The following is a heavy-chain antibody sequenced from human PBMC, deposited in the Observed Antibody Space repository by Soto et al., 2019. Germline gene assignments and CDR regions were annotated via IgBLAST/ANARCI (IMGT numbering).Heavy chain of an antibody. V-gene: IGHV1-46*03. D-gene: IGHD3-16*01. CDR3: ARDSDWVYDYIWGSYTSLDY. CDR2: INPSGGST. Sequence: APGQGLEWMGIINPSGGSTSYAQKFQGRVTMTRDTSTSTVYMELSSLRSEDTAVYYCARDSDWVYDYIWGSYTSLDYWGQGTLVTVSS. J-gene: IGHJ4*02.